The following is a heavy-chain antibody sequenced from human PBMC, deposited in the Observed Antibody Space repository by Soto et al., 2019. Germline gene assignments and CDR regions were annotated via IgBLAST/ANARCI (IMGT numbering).Heavy chain of an antibody. CDR1: VGGLSRYT. CDR2: IIPILGIA. D-gene: IGHD2-15*01. J-gene: IGHJ6*03. Sequence: PLKVDWKGSVGGLSRYTISCVRQANGKGLEWMGRIIPILGIANYAQKFQGRVTITADKSTSTAYMELSSLRSEDTAVYYCARGYCSGGSCPNYYMDVWGKGTTVTGSS. V-gene: IGHV1-69*02. CDR3: ARGYCSGGSCPNYYMDV.